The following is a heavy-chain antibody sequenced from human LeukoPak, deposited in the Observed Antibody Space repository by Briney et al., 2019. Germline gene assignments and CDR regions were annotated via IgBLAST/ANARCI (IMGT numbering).Heavy chain of an antibody. CDR3: AREGAVPGIDP. D-gene: IGHD3-16*01. J-gene: IGHJ5*02. CDR1: GYSITSGFS. Sequence: SETLSLTCAVSGYSITSGFSWGWIRQPPGKGLEWIATISHSGTTDYKPTLESRLTISMDTSKNLFSLRLTSVTAADTAVYYCAREGAVPGIDPWGQGTLVTVSS. CDR2: ISHSGTT. V-gene: IGHV4-38-2*02.